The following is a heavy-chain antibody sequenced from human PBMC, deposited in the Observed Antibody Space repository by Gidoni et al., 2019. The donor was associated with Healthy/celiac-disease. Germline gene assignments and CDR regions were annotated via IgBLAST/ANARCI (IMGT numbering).Heavy chain of an antibody. CDR2: IRGSGGST. D-gene: IGHD3-22*01. CDR3: AKGGVNYYDSSGYYYDPSYFDY. V-gene: IGHV3-23*04. Sequence: EVQLVESGGGLVHPGGSLRLSCAASGFTFSSYAMSRVRQAPGKGLEWVSAIRGSGGSTYYADSVKGRFTISRDNSKNTLYLQMNSLRAEDTAVYYCAKGGVNYYDSSGYYYDPSYFDYWGQGTLVTVSS. CDR1: GFTFSSYA. J-gene: IGHJ4*02.